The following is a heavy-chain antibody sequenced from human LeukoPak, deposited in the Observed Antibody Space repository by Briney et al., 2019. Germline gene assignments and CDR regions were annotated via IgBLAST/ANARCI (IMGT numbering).Heavy chain of an antibody. D-gene: IGHD5-24*01. CDR2: INPGYGNT. CDR3: VRDDGNTWLFDS. Sequence: ASVKVSCKASGYTFTGYAMHWVRQAPGQRPEWMGWINPGYGNTEYSRKFQGRVTITSDTSAITAYMELSSLTSEDTALYYCVRDDGNTWLFDSWGQGTLVTVSS. V-gene: IGHV1-3*01. CDR1: GYTFTGYA. J-gene: IGHJ4*02.